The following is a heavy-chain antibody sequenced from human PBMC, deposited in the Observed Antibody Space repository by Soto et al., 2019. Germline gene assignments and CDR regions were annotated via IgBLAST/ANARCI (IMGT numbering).Heavy chain of an antibody. Sequence: QVPLVQSGAEVKKPGASVKVSCKASGYTFTGYYMHWVRQAPGQGLEWMGWINPNSGGTNYAQKFQGRVTMTRDTSISKAYMELSRLRSDDTAVYYCAMPGIAVAGTYPDAFDIWGQGTMVTVSS. V-gene: IGHV1-2*02. J-gene: IGHJ3*02. D-gene: IGHD6-19*01. CDR1: GYTFTGYY. CDR2: INPNSGGT. CDR3: AMPGIAVAGTYPDAFDI.